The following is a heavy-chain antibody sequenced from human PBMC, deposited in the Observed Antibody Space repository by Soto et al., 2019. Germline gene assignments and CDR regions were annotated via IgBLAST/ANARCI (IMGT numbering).Heavy chain of an antibody. CDR2: IYYSGST. V-gene: IGHV4-59*01. D-gene: IGHD5-18*01. J-gene: IGHJ3*02. Sequence: SETLSLTCTVSGGSISSYYWSWIRQPPGKGLEWIGYIYYSGSTKYNPSLKSRVSISVDTSKSQFSLKLSSVTAADTAVYFCARRYGYGTFDIWGQGTMVTVSS. CDR3: ARRYGYGTFDI. CDR1: GGSISSYY.